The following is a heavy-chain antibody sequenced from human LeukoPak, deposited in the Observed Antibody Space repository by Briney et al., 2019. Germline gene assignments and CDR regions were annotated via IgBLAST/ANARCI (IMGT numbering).Heavy chain of an antibody. Sequence: SETLSLTCAVYGGPFSGYYWSWIRQPPGKGLEWIGEINHSGSTNYNPSLKSRVTISVDTSKNQFSLKLSSVTAADTAVYYCAGLYGVFDPWGQGTLVTVSS. CDR1: GGPFSGYY. V-gene: IGHV4-34*01. CDR2: INHSGST. J-gene: IGHJ5*02. D-gene: IGHD3-10*02. CDR3: AGLYGVFDP.